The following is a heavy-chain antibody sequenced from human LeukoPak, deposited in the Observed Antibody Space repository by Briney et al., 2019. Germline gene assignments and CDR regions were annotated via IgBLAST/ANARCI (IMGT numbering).Heavy chain of an antibody. CDR2: IRYDGSNK. CDR3: AKDPQKWESYFDY. D-gene: IGHD1-26*01. J-gene: IGHJ4*02. Sequence: GGSLRLSCAASGFTFGTYGMHWARQAPGKGLEWVAFIRYDGSNKYYADSVKGRFTISRDNSKNTLYLQMNSLRAEDTAVYYCAKDPQKWESYFDYWGQGTLVTVSS. V-gene: IGHV3-30*02. CDR1: GFTFGTYG.